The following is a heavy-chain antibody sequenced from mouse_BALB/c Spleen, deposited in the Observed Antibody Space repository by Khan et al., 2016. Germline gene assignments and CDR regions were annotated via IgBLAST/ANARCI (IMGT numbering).Heavy chain of an antibody. CDR1: GYTFSSYW. D-gene: IGHD1-1*01. J-gene: IGHJ2*01. V-gene: IGHV1-9*01. CDR2: ILPGSGST. CDR3: ARRDYYGSSFFFDY. Sequence: HVQLQQSGAELMKPGASVKISCKATGYTFSSYWIEWVKQRPGRGLEWIGEILPGSGSTNYNEKFKGKATFTADTSSNTAYMQLSSLTSEDSAVYYCARRDYYGSSFFFDYWGQGTTLTVSS.